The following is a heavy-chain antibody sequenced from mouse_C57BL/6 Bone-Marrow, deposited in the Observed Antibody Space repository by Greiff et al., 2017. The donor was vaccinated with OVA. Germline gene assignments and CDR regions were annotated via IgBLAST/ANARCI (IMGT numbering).Heavy chain of an antibody. CDR2: IYPGSGST. CDR1: GYTFTSYW. V-gene: IGHV1-55*01. D-gene: IGHD2-4*01. Sequence: VQLQQPGAELVKPGASVKMSCKASGYTFTSYWITWVKQRPGQGLEWIGDIYPGSGSTNYNEKFKSKATLTVDTSSSTAYMQLSSLTSEDSAVYYCARKPIYYDYGAWFAYWGQRTLVTVSA. J-gene: IGHJ3*01. CDR3: ARKPIYYDYGAWFAY.